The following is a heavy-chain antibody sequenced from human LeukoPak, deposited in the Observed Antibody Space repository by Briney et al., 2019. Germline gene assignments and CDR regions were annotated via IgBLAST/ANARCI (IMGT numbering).Heavy chain of an antibody. D-gene: IGHD3-22*01. J-gene: IGHJ5*02. V-gene: IGHV1-2*04. CDR2: INPNSGGT. CDR3: ARGPEYYYDSSGYRLGWFDP. CDR1: GYTFTGYY. Sequence: ASVKVSCKASGYTFTGYYMHWVRQAPGQGLEWMGWINPNSGGTNYAQKFQGWVTMTRDTSISTAYMELSRLRSDDTAVYYCARGPEYYYDSSGYRLGWFDPWGQGTLVTVSS.